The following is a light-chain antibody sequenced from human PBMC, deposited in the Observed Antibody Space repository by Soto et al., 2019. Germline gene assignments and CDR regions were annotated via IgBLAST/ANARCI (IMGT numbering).Light chain of an antibody. CDR2: GAF. CDR3: QQRNIWPPVT. CDR1: PSVTNF. J-gene: IGKJ5*01. V-gene: IGKV3-11*01. Sequence: EIVLTQSPATLSLSPGERATLSCRASPSVTNFLAWYQQKPGQAPRLLIYGAFNRATGIPARFSGSGSGTDFTLTISRLEPEDSAIYYCQQRNIWPPVTFGHGTRLEIK.